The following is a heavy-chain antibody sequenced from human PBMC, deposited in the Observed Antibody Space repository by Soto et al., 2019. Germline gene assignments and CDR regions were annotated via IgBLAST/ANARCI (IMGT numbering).Heavy chain of an antibody. CDR1: GGTFSSYA. D-gene: IGHD4-17*01. CDR2: MIRIFGTA. CDR3: GRSGFETRVVSLGYYEMDA. J-gene: IGHJ6*02. Sequence: WASLKVSCKACGGTFSSYAISWVRQAHGPGLEGMGGMIRIFGTANYAQKFQGRVTMTADGSTSTSYMELSSLRSEDTAVYYCGRSGFETRVVSLGYYEMDAWGQGTTVPVS. V-gene: IGHV1-69*13.